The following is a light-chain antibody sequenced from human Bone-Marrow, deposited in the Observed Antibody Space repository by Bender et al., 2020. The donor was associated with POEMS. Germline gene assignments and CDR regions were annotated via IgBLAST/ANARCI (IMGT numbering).Light chain of an antibody. J-gene: IGLJ3*02. CDR2: EVT. V-gene: IGLV2-8*01. CDR3: QSYDNSLGGWV. Sequence: QSALTQPPSASGSPGQSVTISCTGTSSDVGAYDSVSWYQKHPGKAPKLMIYEVTKRPTGVPDRFSGSKSGTSASLAITGLQAEDEGDYYCQSYDNSLGGWVFGGGTKLTVL. CDR1: SSDVGAYDS.